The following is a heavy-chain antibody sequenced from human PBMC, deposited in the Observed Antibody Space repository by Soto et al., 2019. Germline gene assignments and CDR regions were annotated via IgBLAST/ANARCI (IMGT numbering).Heavy chain of an antibody. J-gene: IGHJ6*02. CDR1: GGSISSGGYY. CDR2: IYYSGST. Sequence: QVQLQESGPGLVKPSQTLSLTCTVSGGSISSGGYYWSWIRQHPGKGLEWIGYIYYSGSTYYNPSLKRRVTXSXHTSKNQFSRKLSSVTAADTAVYYCARVFGFGGMDVWGQGTTVTVSS. CDR3: ARVFGFGGMDV. V-gene: IGHV4-31*03. D-gene: IGHD3-10*01.